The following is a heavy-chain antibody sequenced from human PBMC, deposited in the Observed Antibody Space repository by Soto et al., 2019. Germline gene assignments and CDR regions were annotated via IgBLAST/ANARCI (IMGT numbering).Heavy chain of an antibody. D-gene: IGHD2-2*01. CDR3: ATDLGRVVVVPAAKEGGLGGY. V-gene: IGHV1-24*01. CDR2: FDPEDGET. CDR1: GYTLTELS. Sequence: QVQLVQSGAEVKKPGASVKVSCKVSGYTLTELSMHWVRQAPGEGLEWMGGFDPEDGETIYAQKFQGRVTMTEDTSTDTAYMELSSLRSEDTAVYYCATDLGRVVVVPAAKEGGLGGYWGQGTLVTVFS. J-gene: IGHJ4*02.